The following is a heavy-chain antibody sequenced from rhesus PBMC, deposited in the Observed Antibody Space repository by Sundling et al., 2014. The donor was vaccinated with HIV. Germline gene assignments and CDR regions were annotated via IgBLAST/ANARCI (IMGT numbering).Heavy chain of an antibody. CDR1: GFTFDDYA. CDR2: ISWSGDST. CDR3: ARDYNSFGLGIILSFDY. V-gene: IGHV3-201*01. D-gene: IGHD3-3*01. J-gene: IGHJ4*01. Sequence: EVQLVESGGGVVQPGGSLRLSCVASGFTFDDYAMHWVRQAPGKGLEWVSDISWSGDSTYYTDSVKGRFTISRDNAKNSLYLQMDSLRAEDTALYYCARDYNSFGLGIILSFDYVGPGSPGHRLL.